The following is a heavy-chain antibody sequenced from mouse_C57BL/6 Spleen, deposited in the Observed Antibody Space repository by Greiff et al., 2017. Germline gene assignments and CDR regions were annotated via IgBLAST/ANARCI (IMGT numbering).Heavy chain of an antibody. V-gene: IGHV1-53*01. CDR3: ARSAYCSIYYAMDY. D-gene: IGHD2-5*01. Sequence: QVQLQQSGTELVKPGASVKLSCKASGYTFTSYWMHWVKQRPGQGLEWIGNINPSNGGTNYYEKFKSKATLTVAKSSSTDYMQLSSLTSEGSAVYYCARSAYCSIYYAMDYWGQGTTVTVSA. J-gene: IGHJ4*01. CDR1: GYTFTSYW. CDR2: INPSNGGT.